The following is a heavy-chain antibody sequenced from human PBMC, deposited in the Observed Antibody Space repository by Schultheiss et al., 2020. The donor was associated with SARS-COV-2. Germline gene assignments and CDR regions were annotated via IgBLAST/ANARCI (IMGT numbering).Heavy chain of an antibody. Sequence: GGSLRLSCAASGFTFSSYAMSWVRQAPGKGLEWVSAISGSGGSTYYADSVKGRFTISRDNSKNTLYLQMNSLRAEDTAVYYCARDRAAAAVTYWFDPWGQGTLVTVSS. CDR2: ISGSGGST. V-gene: IGHV3-23*01. D-gene: IGHD6-13*01. CDR3: ARDRAAAAVTYWFDP. J-gene: IGHJ5*02. CDR1: GFTFSSYA.